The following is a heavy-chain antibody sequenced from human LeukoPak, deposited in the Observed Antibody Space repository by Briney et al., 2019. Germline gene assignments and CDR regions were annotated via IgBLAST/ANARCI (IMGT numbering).Heavy chain of an antibody. CDR3: ARMTYDPHLMDV. J-gene: IGHJ6*02. V-gene: IGHV4-59*01. Sequence: SETLFLTCTVSGASINSYYWSWIRQPPGKGLEWIGYIDNSGSTNYNPSLKSRVTISVDKSKNQFSLKLSSVTAADTAVYYCARMTYDPHLMDVWGQGTTVTVSS. D-gene: IGHD5-12*01. CDR1: GASINSYY. CDR2: IDNSGST.